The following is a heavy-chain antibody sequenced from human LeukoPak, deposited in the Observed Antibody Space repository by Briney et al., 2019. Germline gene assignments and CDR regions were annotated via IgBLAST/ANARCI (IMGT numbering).Heavy chain of an antibody. D-gene: IGHD3-10*01. CDR3: ARAARGVASVDY. CDR2: ISTSGSTT. V-gene: IGHV3-64*01. Sequence: GGSLRLSCAVSGFTFSSYAMHWVRQAPGKGLEYVSAISTSGSTTYYANSVKGRFTISRDNSNNTLYLQMGSLRVEDMAVYYCARAARGVASVDYWGQGTLVTVSS. J-gene: IGHJ4*02. CDR1: GFTFSSYA.